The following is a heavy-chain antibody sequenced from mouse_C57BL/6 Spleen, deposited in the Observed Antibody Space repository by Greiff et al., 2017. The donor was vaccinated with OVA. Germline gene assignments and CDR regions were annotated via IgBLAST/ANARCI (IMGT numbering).Heavy chain of an antibody. V-gene: IGHV5-4*01. CDR3: AREGYWFAY. D-gene: IGHD3-2*02. CDR1: GFTFSSYA. Sequence: SGFTFSSYAMSWVRQTPDTRLEWVATISDGGSYTYYPDNVKGRFTISRDNAKNNLYLQMSHLKSEDTAMYYCAREGYWFAYWGQGTLVTVSA. J-gene: IGHJ3*01. CDR2: ISDGGSYT.